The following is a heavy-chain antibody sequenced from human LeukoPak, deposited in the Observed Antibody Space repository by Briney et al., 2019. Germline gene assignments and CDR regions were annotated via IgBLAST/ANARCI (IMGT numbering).Heavy chain of an antibody. CDR2: INLGARET. D-gene: IGHD3-10*01. CDR1: GFTFGTFW. Sequence: GGSLRLSCEASGFTFGTFWMSWVGQPPPKGLEWVAKINLGARETNYVHSVKGRFTIARDDAKNSLYLKMNSLRHEDTAMCFCARDKGGMVPFDHWGQGTLVTVSS. CDR3: ARDKGGMVPFDH. J-gene: IGHJ4*02. V-gene: IGHV3-7*01.